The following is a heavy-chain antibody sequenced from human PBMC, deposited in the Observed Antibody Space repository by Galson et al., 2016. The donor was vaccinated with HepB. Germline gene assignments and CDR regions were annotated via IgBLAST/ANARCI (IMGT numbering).Heavy chain of an antibody. CDR1: GGTFSSYT. CDR3: ARTVTMTVWYFDL. Sequence: SVKVSCKASGGTFSSYTVSWVRQAPGQGLEWMGGIIPICGTTNYAQTFQGRVTISADESTSTAYMELSSLRSEDTAMYYCARTVTMTVWYFDLWGRGTLVTVSS. J-gene: IGHJ2*01. D-gene: IGHD3-3*01. CDR2: IIPICGTT. V-gene: IGHV1-69*13.